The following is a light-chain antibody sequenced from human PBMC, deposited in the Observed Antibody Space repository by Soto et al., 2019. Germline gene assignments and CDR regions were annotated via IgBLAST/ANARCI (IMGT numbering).Light chain of an antibody. J-gene: IGKJ4*01. Sequence: DIVMTQSPDSLAVSLGERATINCKSSQSVLHSSNNKNYLAWYQRRPGQPPKLLIYWASTQGSGVPDRFSGSGSGTDFTLTISSLQAEDVAVYYCQQYYATPLTFGGGTKVEIK. CDR1: QSVLHSSNNKNY. CDR2: WAS. V-gene: IGKV4-1*01. CDR3: QQYYATPLT.